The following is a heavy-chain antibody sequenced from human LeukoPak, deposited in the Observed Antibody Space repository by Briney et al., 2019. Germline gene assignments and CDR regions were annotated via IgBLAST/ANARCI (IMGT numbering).Heavy chain of an antibody. CDR3: AKTRLRDSSGNGY. Sequence: PGGSLRLSCAASGFTFSSYAVSWVRQAPGKGLEWVSAISGSGGSTYYADSVKGRFTISRDNSKNTLYLQMNSLRAEDTAVYYCAKTRLRDSSGNGYWGQGTLVTVSS. CDR1: GFTFSSYA. CDR2: ISGSGGST. J-gene: IGHJ4*02. D-gene: IGHD6-25*01. V-gene: IGHV3-23*01.